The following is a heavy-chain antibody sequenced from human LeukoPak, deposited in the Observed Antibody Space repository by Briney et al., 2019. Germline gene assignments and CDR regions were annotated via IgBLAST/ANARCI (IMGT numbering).Heavy chain of an antibody. Sequence: GGSLRLSCEGSGFTFSSYAMSWVRQAPGKGLEWVSAISGSGGSTYYADSVKGRFTISRDNSKNTLYLQMNSLRAEDTAVYYCAKDTIAVADPFDYWGQGTLVTVSS. V-gene: IGHV3-23*01. CDR3: AKDTIAVADPFDY. CDR2: ISGSGGST. J-gene: IGHJ4*02. D-gene: IGHD6-19*01. CDR1: GFTFSSYA.